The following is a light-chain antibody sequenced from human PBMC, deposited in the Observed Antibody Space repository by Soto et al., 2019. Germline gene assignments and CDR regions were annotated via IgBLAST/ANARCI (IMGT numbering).Light chain of an antibody. CDR1: QSVSNSY. V-gene: IGKV3-20*01. CDR3: QQYGSSHT. CDR2: AAS. Sequence: IVLRQSPGTLSLSPGERATLSCRASQSVSNSYLAWYQQKPGQAPRLLIYAASTRATGIPERFSGSGSGTDFTLTISRLEPEDFAVYYCQQYGSSHTFGQGTRLEIK. J-gene: IGKJ5*01.